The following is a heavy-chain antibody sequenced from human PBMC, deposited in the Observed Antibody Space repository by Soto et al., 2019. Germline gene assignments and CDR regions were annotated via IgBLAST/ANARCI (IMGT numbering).Heavy chain of an antibody. Sequence: LSLTCAVYGGSFSGYYWSWIRQPPGKGLEWIGEINHSGSTNYNPSLKSRVTISVDTSKNQFSLKLSSVTAADTAVYYCARGRRVRFLEWYYYYGMDVWGQGTTVTVSS. CDR2: INHSGST. V-gene: IGHV4-34*01. D-gene: IGHD3-3*01. J-gene: IGHJ6*02. CDR3: ARGRRVRFLEWYYYYGMDV. CDR1: GGSFSGYY.